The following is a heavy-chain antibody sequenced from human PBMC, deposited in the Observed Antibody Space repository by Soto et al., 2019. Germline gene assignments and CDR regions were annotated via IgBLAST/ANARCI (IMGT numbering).Heavy chain of an antibody. D-gene: IGHD4-4*01. J-gene: IGHJ6*02. V-gene: IGHV4-31*03. CDR2: IYYSGST. CDR3: ARGRDDHSKWRSSKKYLDV. CDR1: GGSISSGGYY. Sequence: QVQLQESGPGLVKPSQTLSLTCTVSGGSISSGGYYWSWIRQHPGKGLEWIGYIYYSGSTYYNPSLKSRVTISVDTSKNQFSLKLSSVTAADTAVYYCARGRDDHSKWRSSKKYLDVWGQGTTVTVSS.